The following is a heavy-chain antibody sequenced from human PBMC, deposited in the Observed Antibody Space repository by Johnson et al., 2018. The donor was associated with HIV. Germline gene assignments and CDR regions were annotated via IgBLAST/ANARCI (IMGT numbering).Heavy chain of an antibody. CDR2: IYSGGST. Sequence: EQLVESGGGLVQSGGSLRLACVASGFIVGTKYMSWVRQAPGKGLEWVSVIYSGGSTYYADSVKGRFTISRDNSKNTLYLQMNSLRAEDTAVYYCAKERVTWSSRGDAFDIWGQGTMVTVSS. J-gene: IGHJ3*02. D-gene: IGHD5-18*01. V-gene: IGHV3-66*01. CDR1: GFIVGTKY. CDR3: AKERVTWSSRGDAFDI.